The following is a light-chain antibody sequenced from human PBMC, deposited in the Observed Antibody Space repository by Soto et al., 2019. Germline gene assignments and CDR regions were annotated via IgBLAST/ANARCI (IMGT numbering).Light chain of an antibody. Sequence: DIQMTQSPSSLSASVGDRVIITCRASQSISSYLNWYQQKPGKAPKLLIYAASILQSGVPSRFSGSGSGTDFTLTISSLQPEDFATYYCQQTYSTPRWTFGQGTKVEIK. J-gene: IGKJ1*01. CDR2: AAS. CDR3: QQTYSTPRWT. CDR1: QSISSY. V-gene: IGKV1-39*01.